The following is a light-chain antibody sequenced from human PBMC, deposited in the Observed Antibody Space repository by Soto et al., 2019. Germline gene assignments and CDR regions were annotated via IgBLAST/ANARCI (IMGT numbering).Light chain of an antibody. Sequence: QSVLTQPRSVSESPGQSDTISCTGTSSDVGGYGYLSWYQQHPGKAPKLLIYGVSERPSGVPDRFSGSKSGSTASLTISGLHAEDEADYYCCSYSDTYTYVFGTGTKLTVL. CDR2: GVS. CDR3: CSYSDTYTYV. V-gene: IGLV2-11*01. J-gene: IGLJ1*01. CDR1: SSDVGGYGY.